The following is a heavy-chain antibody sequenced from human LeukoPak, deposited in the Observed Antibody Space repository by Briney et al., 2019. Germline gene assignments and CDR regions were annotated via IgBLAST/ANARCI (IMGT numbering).Heavy chain of an antibody. CDR2: ISGGGGYT. CDR3: AKTTVAAENNWFDP. Sequence: GGSLRLSCAASGFTFSSYSMNRVRQAPGKGLEWVSAISGGGGYTNYADSVKGRFTISRDNSKNTLYLQMNSLRAEDTALYYCAKTTVAAENNWFDPWGQGTLVTVSS. CDR1: GFTFSSYS. V-gene: IGHV3-23*01. J-gene: IGHJ5*02. D-gene: IGHD4-11*01.